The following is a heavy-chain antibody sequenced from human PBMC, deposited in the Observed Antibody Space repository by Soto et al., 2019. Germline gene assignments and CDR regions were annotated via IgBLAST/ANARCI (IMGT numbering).Heavy chain of an antibody. CDR1: GFTFNNYA. J-gene: IGHJ3*01. CDR2: ISTSGAST. CDR3: AKAFYGSGIPYFAFDF. Sequence: VQLLESGGGLVQPGGSLRLSCAASGFTFNNYAMSWVRQAPGRGLEWVSVISTSGASTYYADSVKGRFTISRDNSQNTLYLQMNSLRADDTAVYYSAKAFYGSGIPYFAFDFWGQGTVVTVSS. D-gene: IGHD3-10*01. V-gene: IGHV3-23*01.